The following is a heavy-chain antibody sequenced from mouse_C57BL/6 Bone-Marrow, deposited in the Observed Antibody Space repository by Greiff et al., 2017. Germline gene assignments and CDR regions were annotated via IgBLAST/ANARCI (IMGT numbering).Heavy chain of an antibody. CDR2: INPSTGGT. CDR3: ARGGATWFAD. Sequence: VQLQQSGPELVKPGASVKISCKASGYSFTGYYMNWVKQSPEKSLEWIGEINPSTGGTTYNQKFKAKATLTVDKSSSTAYMQLKSLTSEDSAVYYCARGGATWFADWGQGTLVTVSA. V-gene: IGHV1-42*01. J-gene: IGHJ3*01. CDR1: GYSFTGYY. D-gene: IGHD3-1*01.